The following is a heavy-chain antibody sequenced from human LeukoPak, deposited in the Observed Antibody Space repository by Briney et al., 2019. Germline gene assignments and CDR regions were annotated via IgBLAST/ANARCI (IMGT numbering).Heavy chain of an antibody. CDR2: FDPEDGET. Sequence: ASVKVSRKVSGYTLTELSMHWVRQAPGKGLEWMGGFDPEDGETIYAQKFQGRVTMTEDTSTDTAYMELSSLRSEDTAVYYCATVEAGFGELFLDYWGQGTLVTVSS. V-gene: IGHV1-24*01. CDR1: GYTLTELS. J-gene: IGHJ4*02. CDR3: ATVEAGFGELFLDY. D-gene: IGHD3-10*01.